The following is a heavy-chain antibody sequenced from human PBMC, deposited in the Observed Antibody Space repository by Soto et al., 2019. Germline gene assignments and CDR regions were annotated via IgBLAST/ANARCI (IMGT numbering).Heavy chain of an antibody. CDR1: GFTSGSSW. CDR3: ARNER. Sequence: EFQLLESGGGLLQPGESLRLSCAASGFTSGSSWLSWVRQAPGKGLEWVANINEDGSQKNFVDSVKGRFTISIDNAQNSLYLEMSSLRAEDTAFYYCARNERWGQGTLVTVSS. J-gene: IGHJ4*02. CDR2: INEDGSQK. V-gene: IGHV3-7*05. D-gene: IGHD1-1*01.